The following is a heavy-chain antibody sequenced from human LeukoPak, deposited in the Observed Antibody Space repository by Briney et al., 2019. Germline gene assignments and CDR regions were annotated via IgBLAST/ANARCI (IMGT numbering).Heavy chain of an antibody. V-gene: IGHV1-46*01. D-gene: IGHD2-15*01. CDR2: INPSGGST. J-gene: IGHJ6*02. Sequence: ASVTVACKASGYTFTSYYMHWVRQAPEQGLEWMGIINPSGGSTSYAQKFQGRVTMTRDTFTSTVYMELSSLRSEDTAVYYCARGRDIISPLDVWGQGTTVTVSS. CDR1: GYTFTSYY. CDR3: ARGRDIISPLDV.